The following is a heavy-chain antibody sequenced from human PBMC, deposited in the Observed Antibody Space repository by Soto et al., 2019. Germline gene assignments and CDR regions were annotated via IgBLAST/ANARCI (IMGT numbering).Heavy chain of an antibody. CDR3: TTVIGDLWSNYDP. CDR2: IKSKVNNYAT. CDR1: GFPFSGSA. V-gene: IGHV3-73*01. D-gene: IGHD3-3*01. J-gene: IGHJ5*02. Sequence: EVQLVESGGGLVQPGGSLKLSCAASGFPFSGSAIHWVRQASGKGLEWVGRIKSKVNNYATAYAASVKGRFTISRDDANNTAYLQRNSLKNDDTAVYYCTTVIGDLWSNYDPWGQGTLVTVSS.